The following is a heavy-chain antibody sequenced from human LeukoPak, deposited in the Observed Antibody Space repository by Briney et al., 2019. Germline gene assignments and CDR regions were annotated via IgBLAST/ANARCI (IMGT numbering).Heavy chain of an antibody. V-gene: IGHV3-23*01. J-gene: IGHJ4*02. D-gene: IGHD3-22*01. CDR1: GFTFSSYA. CDR3: AKDYYGRSGYLVY. CDR2: ISGSGGST. Sequence: PGGSLGLSCAASGFTFSSYAMSWVRQAPGKGLEWVSAISGSGGSTYYADPVKGRFTISRDNSKNTLYLQITSLRAEDTDVYYCAKDYYGRSGYLVYWGQGPLVTVST.